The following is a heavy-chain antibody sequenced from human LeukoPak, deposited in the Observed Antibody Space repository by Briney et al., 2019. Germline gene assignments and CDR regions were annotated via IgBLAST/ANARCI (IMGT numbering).Heavy chain of an antibody. CDR1: GFTFDDYT. J-gene: IGHJ4*02. Sequence: GGSLRLSCAASGFTFDDYTMHWVRHAPGKGLEWVSLISWDGGSTYYADSVKGRFTISRDNSKNSLYLQMNSLRTEDTALYYCAKGKNSGYDFSSDYWGQGTLVTVSS. CDR3: AKGKNSGYDFSSDY. V-gene: IGHV3-43*01. CDR2: ISWDGGST. D-gene: IGHD5-12*01.